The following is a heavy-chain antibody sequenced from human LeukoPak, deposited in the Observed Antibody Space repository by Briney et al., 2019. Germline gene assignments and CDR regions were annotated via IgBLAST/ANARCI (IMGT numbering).Heavy chain of an antibody. V-gene: IGHV3-73*01. CDR1: GFTFSSYA. D-gene: IGHD6-19*01. J-gene: IGHJ5*02. Sequence: PGGSLRLSCAASGFTFSSYAMHWVRQASGKGLEWVGRIRSKANSYATAYAASVKGRFTISRDDSKNTAYLQMNSLKTEDTAVYYCIRPGIAVAGDLTWFDPWGQGTLVTVSS. CDR3: IRPGIAVAGDLTWFDP. CDR2: IRSKANSYAT.